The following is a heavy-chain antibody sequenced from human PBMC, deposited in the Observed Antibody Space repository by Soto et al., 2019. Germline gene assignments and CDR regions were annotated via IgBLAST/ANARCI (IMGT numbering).Heavy chain of an antibody. Sequence: GESLKISCKGSGYSFTSYWIGWVRQMPGKGLEWMGIIYPGDSDTRYSPSFQGQVTISADKSISTAYLQWSSLKASDTAMYYCARNRVDTAMELDYFDYWGQGTMVTVSS. CDR2: IYPGDSDT. CDR3: ARNRVDTAMELDYFDY. CDR1: GYSFTSYW. V-gene: IGHV5-51*01. D-gene: IGHD5-18*01. J-gene: IGHJ4*02.